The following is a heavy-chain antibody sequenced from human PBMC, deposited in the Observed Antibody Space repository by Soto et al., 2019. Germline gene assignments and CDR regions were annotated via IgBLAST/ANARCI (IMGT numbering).Heavy chain of an antibody. V-gene: IGHV1-69*13. J-gene: IGHJ5*02. Sequence: GASVKVSCKASGGTFSSYAISWVRQAPGQGLEWMGGIIPIFGTANYAQKFQGRVTITADESTSTAYMELSSLRSEDTAVYYCARGLELLSPVDPWGQGTLVTVSS. D-gene: IGHD1-7*01. CDR1: GGTFSSYA. CDR3: ARGLELLSPVDP. CDR2: IIPIFGTA.